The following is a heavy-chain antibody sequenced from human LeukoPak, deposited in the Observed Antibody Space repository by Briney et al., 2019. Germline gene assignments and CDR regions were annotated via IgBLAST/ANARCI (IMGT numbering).Heavy chain of an antibody. CDR1: GFTFSSYW. CDR3: AKDIGSHIVVVTALDY. Sequence: GGSLRLSCAASGFTFSSYWMTWVRQAPGKGLEWVANIKQDGSEKYYVASVKGRFTISRDNAKNSLYLQMNSLRAEDTALYYCAKDIGSHIVVVTALDYWGQGTLVTVSS. V-gene: IGHV3-7*03. CDR2: IKQDGSEK. D-gene: IGHD2-21*02. J-gene: IGHJ4*02.